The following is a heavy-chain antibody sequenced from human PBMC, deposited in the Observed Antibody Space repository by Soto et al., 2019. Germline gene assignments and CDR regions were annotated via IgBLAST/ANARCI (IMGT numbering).Heavy chain of an antibody. CDR3: ARDISLSSGYSYGYTVDY. CDR1: GFTFSSYS. CDR2: ISSSSSYI. Sequence: PGGSLRLSCAASGFTFSSYSMNWVRQAPGKGLEWVSSISSSSSYIYYADSVKGRFTISRDNAKNSLYLQMNSLRAEDTAVYYCARDISLSSGYSYGYTVDYWGQGTLVTVSS. V-gene: IGHV3-21*01. D-gene: IGHD5-18*01. J-gene: IGHJ4*02.